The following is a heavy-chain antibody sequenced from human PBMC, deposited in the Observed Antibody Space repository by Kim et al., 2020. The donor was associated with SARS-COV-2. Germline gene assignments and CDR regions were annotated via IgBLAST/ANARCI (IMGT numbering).Heavy chain of an antibody. CDR2: ISGSGGST. J-gene: IGHJ4*02. V-gene: IGHV3-23*01. D-gene: IGHD2-21*01. CDR1: GFTFSSYA. Sequence: GGSLRLSCAASGFTFSSYAMSWVRQAPGKGLEWVSAISGSGGSTYYADSVKGRFTISRDNSKNTLYLQMNSLRAEDTAVYYCAKGGQSYCGGDCYSYYFDYWGQGTLVTVSS. CDR3: AKGGQSYCGGDCYSYYFDY.